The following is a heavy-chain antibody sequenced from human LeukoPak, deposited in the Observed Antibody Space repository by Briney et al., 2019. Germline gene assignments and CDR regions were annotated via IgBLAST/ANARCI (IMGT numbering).Heavy chain of an antibody. CDR1: GFTFSSYA. V-gene: IGHV3-23*01. CDR2: ISGSGGST. CDR3: AKARVAVAGRGEGIDY. J-gene: IGHJ4*02. D-gene: IGHD6-13*01. Sequence: AGGSLRLSCAASGFTFSSYAMSWVRQAPGKGLEWVSTISGSGGSTYYADSVKGRFTISRDNSKNTLYLQMNSLRAEDTAVYYCAKARVAVAGRGEGIDYWGQGTLVTVSS.